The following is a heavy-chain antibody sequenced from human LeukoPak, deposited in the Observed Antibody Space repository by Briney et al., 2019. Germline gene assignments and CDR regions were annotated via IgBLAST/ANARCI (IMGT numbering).Heavy chain of an antibody. CDR2: ISHSGNT. CDR1: GGSFTDYY. CDR3: ARGSRLPLDY. Sequence: SETLSLTCAVYGGSFTDYYWSWIRQFPGKGLEWIGEISHSGNTNLNPSLESRVAISMGTSNYQFSLKLTSVTAADTAVYYCARGSRLPLDYWGQGSLVTVSS. D-gene: IGHD4-11*01. V-gene: IGHV4-34*01. J-gene: IGHJ4*02.